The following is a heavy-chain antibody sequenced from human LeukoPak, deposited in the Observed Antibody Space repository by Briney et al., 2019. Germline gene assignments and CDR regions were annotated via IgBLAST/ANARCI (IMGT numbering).Heavy chain of an antibody. V-gene: IGHV4-39*07. CDR2: IDDSGTT. J-gene: IGHJ6*03. Sequence: PSETLSLTCSVSGGSISARRYNWGWIRQPPGQGLEWIGNIDDSGTTHYFPSLKSRVTISRDTPNNQFSLKLSSVTAADTAVYYCARGTSYMGVWGKGTTVTVSS. D-gene: IGHD3/OR15-3a*01. CDR1: GGSISARRYN. CDR3: ARGTSYMGV.